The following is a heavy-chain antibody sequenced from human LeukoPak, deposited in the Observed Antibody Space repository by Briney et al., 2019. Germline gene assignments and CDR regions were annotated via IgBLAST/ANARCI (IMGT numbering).Heavy chain of an antibody. J-gene: IGHJ4*02. CDR1: GFTFSSYG. CDR3: ASPGVLGTHYFDY. Sequence: GGSLRLSCAASGFTFSSYGMHWVRQAPGKGLEWVAFIRYDGSNKYYADSVKGRFTISRDNSKNTLYLQMNSLRAEDTAVYYCASPGVLGTHYFDYWGQGTLVTVSS. CDR2: IRYDGSNK. D-gene: IGHD1-1*01. V-gene: IGHV3-30*02.